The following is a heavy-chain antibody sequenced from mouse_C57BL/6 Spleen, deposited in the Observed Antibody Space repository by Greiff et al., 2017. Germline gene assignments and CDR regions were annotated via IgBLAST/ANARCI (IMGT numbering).Heavy chain of an antibody. CDR1: GFTFSSYG. J-gene: IGHJ2*01. Sequence: EVKLVESGGDLVKPGGSLKLSCAASGFTFSSYGMSWVRQTPDKRLEWVATISSGGSYTYYTDSVKGRFTISRDNAKNTLYLQLSSLKSEDTAMYYGARPSITTVDYFDYWGQGTTLTVSS. V-gene: IGHV5-6*01. CDR2: ISSGGSYT. D-gene: IGHD1-1*01. CDR3: ARPSITTVDYFDY.